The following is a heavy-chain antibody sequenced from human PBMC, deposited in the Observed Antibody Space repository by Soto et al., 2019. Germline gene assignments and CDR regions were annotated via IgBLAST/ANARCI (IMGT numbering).Heavy chain of an antibody. V-gene: IGHV1-8*01. D-gene: IGHD2-15*01. Sequence: ASVKVSCKASGYTFTSYDINWVRQATGQGLEWMGWMNPNSGNTGYAQKFQGRVTMTRNTSISTAYMELSSLRSEDTAVYYCARGGCSGGSCGYYYYYYMDVWGKGTTVTVSS. CDR3: ARGGCSGGSCGYYYYYYMDV. J-gene: IGHJ6*03. CDR2: MNPNSGNT. CDR1: GYTFTSYD.